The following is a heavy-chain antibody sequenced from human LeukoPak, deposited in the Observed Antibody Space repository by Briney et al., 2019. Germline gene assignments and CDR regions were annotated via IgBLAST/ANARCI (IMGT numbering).Heavy chain of an antibody. Sequence: SETLSLTCTVSGGSISSYYWSWIRQPAGKGLEWIGRIYTSGSTNYNPSLKSRVTMSVDTSKNQFSLTLSSVTAADTAVYYCARSPYCSSTSCYRRAYYFDYWGQGTLVTVSS. J-gene: IGHJ4*02. CDR3: ARSPYCSSTSCYRRAYYFDY. V-gene: IGHV4-4*07. D-gene: IGHD2-2*01. CDR1: GGSISSYY. CDR2: IYTSGST.